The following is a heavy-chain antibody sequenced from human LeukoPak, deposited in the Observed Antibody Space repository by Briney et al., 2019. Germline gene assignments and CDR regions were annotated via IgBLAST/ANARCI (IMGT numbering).Heavy chain of an antibody. CDR2: ISGSGGST. CDR3: AKERGNGVRGAFDI. J-gene: IGHJ3*02. CDR1: GFTFSSYA. D-gene: IGHD4-17*01. V-gene: IGHV3-23*01. Sequence: GGSLRLSCAASGFTFSSYAMNWVRQAPGKGLEWVSVISGSGGSTYYADSVKGRFTMSRDNSKNTLYLQMNSLRTEDTAVYYCAKERGNGVRGAFDIWGQGTMVTVSS.